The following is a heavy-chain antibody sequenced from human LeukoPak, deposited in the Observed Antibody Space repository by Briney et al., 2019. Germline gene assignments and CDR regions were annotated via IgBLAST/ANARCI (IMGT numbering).Heavy chain of an antibody. J-gene: IGHJ4*02. Sequence: ASVKVSCKASGYTFTSSDSTWVRQAPGQGLEWMGLISVYNGNTNYSQKFQGRVTMTTDTSTSTVYMELRSLRSDDTAVYYCASTRGYGGYDIDYWGQGTLVTVSS. V-gene: IGHV1-18*01. CDR1: GYTFTSSD. CDR3: ASTRGYGGYDIDY. D-gene: IGHD5-12*01. CDR2: ISVYNGNT.